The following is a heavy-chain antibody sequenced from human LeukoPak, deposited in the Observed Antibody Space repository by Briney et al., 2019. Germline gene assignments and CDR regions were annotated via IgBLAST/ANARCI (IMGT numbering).Heavy chain of an antibody. Sequence: SGPTLVNPTQTLTLTCTFSGFSLTTSGVGLGWVRQPPGKSLERFALIYWNDDKRYRSSLKSRLTITKDTSKNQVVLTMTNMDPVDTATYYCAHIHITYYYGSGTPLGAFDIWGQGTMVTVSS. CDR1: GFSLTTSGVG. CDR3: AHIHITYYYGSGTPLGAFDI. J-gene: IGHJ3*02. CDR2: IYWNDDK. V-gene: IGHV2-5*01. D-gene: IGHD3-10*01.